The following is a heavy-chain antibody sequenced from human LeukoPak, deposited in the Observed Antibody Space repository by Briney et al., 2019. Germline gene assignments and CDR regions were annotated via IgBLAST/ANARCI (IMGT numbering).Heavy chain of an antibody. Sequence: GGSLRLSCAVSGFTFSSYWMSWVRQAPGKGLEWVGNIKEDGSEKYYVDSVKGRFTISRDNAKNSLYLQMNSLRAEDTAVYYCAREITWEVPPIWGQGTMVTVSS. V-gene: IGHV3-7*01. D-gene: IGHD1-26*01. J-gene: IGHJ3*02. CDR1: GFTFSSYW. CDR3: AREITWEVPPI. CDR2: IKEDGSEK.